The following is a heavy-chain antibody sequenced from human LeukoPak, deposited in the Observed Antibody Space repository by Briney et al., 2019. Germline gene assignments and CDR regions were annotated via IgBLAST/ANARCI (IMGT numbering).Heavy chain of an antibody. CDR3: ARGSGYYYGSGSYNDAFDI. CDR2: MNPNSGST. CDR1: GYTFTSYD. V-gene: IGHV1-8*01. J-gene: IGHJ3*02. Sequence: ASVKVSCKASGYTFTSYDINWVRQATGQGLEWMGWMNPNSGSTGYAQKFQGRVTMTRNTSISTAYMELSSLRSEDMAVYYCARGSGYYYGSGSYNDAFDIWGQGTMVTVSS. D-gene: IGHD3-10*01.